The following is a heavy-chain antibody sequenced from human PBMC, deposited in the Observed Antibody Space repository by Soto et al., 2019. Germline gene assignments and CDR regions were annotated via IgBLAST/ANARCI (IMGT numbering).Heavy chain of an antibody. V-gene: IGHV3-21*01. CDR2: ISSSSSSI. CDR3: ARDYSDSSGYYQLFDY. J-gene: IGHJ4*02. CDR1: KFTFNSYT. Sequence: GGSLRLSCAASKFTFNSYTMNWVRQAPGKGLEWVSSISSSSSSIYYADSVKGRFTISRDYAKNSLYLQMHSLRAEDTAVYYCARDYSDSSGYYQLFDYWGQGT. D-gene: IGHD3-22*01.